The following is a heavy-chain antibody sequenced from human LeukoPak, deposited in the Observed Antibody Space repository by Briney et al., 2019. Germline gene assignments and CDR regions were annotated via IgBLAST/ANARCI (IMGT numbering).Heavy chain of an antibody. CDR3: AGFIVGATYFDY. CDR2: ISSSSSYI. V-gene: IGHV3-21*01. Sequence: GGSLRLPCAASGFTFSSYSMNWVRQAPGKGLEWVSSISSSSSYIYYADSVKGRFTISRDNAKNSLYLQMNSLRAEDTAVYYCAGFIVGATYFDYWGQGTLVTVSS. D-gene: IGHD1-26*01. CDR1: GFTFSSYS. J-gene: IGHJ4*02.